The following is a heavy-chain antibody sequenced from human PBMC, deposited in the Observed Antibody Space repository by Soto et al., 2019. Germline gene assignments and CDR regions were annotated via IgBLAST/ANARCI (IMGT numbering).Heavy chain of an antibody. J-gene: IGHJ4*02. CDR2: ISSSSSYI. CDR1: GFTFSSYS. V-gene: IGHV3-21*01. D-gene: IGHD6-13*01. CDR3: ARKEQQLVRTTVYYFDY. Sequence: TGGSLRLSCAASGFTFSSYSMNWVRQAPGKGLEWVSSISSSSSYIYYADSVKGRFTISRDNAKNSLYLQMNSLRAEDTAVYYCARKEQQLVRTTVYYFDYWGQGTLVTVSS.